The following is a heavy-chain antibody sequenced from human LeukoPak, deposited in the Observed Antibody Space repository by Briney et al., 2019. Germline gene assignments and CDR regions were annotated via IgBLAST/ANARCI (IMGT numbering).Heavy chain of an antibody. CDR1: GGSISSYY. V-gene: IGHV4-4*09. Sequence: SETLSLTCTVSGGSISSYYWSWIRQPPGKGLEWIGYIYTSGSTNYNPSLKSRVTISVDTSKNQFSLKLSSVTAADTAVYYCARVITTVTTYYSYYYMNVWGKGTTVTVSS. CDR3: ARVITTVTTYYSYYYMNV. J-gene: IGHJ6*03. D-gene: IGHD4-17*01. CDR2: IYTSGST.